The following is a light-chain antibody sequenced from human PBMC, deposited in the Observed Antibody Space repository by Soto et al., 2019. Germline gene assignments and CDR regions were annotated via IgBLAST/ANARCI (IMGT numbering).Light chain of an antibody. CDR2: GAS. V-gene: IGKV3-15*01. CDR1: QSVSSN. CDR3: QQYNNWPGT. J-gene: IGKJ2*01. Sequence: EIVMTQSPATLSVSPGERATLSCRASQSVSSNLAWYQQKPVQAPRLLIYGASTRATGIPARFSGSGSGTEFTLTISRLQSEDFAVYYCQQYNNWPGTFGQGTKLEIK.